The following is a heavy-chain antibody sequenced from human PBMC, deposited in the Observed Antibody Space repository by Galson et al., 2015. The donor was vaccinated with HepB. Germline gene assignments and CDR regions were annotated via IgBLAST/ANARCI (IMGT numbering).Heavy chain of an antibody. D-gene: IGHD4-17*01. CDR1: GYTFTSYY. V-gene: IGHV1-46*03. Sequence: SVKVSCKASGYTFTSYYMHWVRQAPGQGLEWMGIINPSGGSTSYAQKFQGRVTMTRDTSTSTVYMELSSLRSEDTAVYYCARGGPTVTTDYYYYMDAWGKGTTVTVSS. CDR2: INPSGGST. J-gene: IGHJ6*03. CDR3: ARGGPTVTTDYYYYMDA.